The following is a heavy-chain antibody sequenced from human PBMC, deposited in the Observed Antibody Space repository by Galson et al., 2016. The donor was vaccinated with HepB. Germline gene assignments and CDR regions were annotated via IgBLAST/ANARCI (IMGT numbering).Heavy chain of an antibody. CDR1: GLSFSVRG. J-gene: IGHJ4*03. D-gene: IGHD2-15*01. CDR2: IWNDGRTP. CDR3: ATDGPPTVVVGAALDS. Sequence: SLRLSCAASGLSFSVRGMHWVRQAPGKGLEWVAVIWNDGRTPYYGDSVKGRFIISRDNSRETLYLQMNSLRVDDTAIYYCATDGPPTVVVGAALDSWGQGTLATVSS. V-gene: IGHV3-33*01.